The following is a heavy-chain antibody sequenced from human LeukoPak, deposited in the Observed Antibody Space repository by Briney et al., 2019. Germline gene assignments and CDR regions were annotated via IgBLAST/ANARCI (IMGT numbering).Heavy chain of an antibody. Sequence: SETLSLTCAVYGGSFSGYYWSWIRQPPGKGLEWIGEINHSGSTNYNPSLKSRVTISVDTSKNQFSLKLSSVTAADTAVYYCARYAAMVTGWFDPWGQGTLVTVSS. V-gene: IGHV4-34*01. CDR3: ARYAAMVTGWFDP. CDR2: INHSGST. CDR1: GGSFSGYY. D-gene: IGHD5-18*01. J-gene: IGHJ5*02.